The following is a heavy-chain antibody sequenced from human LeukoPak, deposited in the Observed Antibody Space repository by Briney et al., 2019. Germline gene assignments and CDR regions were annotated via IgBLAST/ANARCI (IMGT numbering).Heavy chain of an antibody. V-gene: IGHV1-69*04. Sequence: ASVKVSCKASGGTFSSYAISWVRQAPGQGLEWMGRIIPIFGIANYAQKFQGRVTITADKSTSTAYMELSSLRSEDTAVYYCARAYRDGDCYSGYFQHWGQGTLVTVSS. J-gene: IGHJ1*01. D-gene: IGHD2-21*02. CDR1: GGTFSSYA. CDR3: ARAYRDGDCYSGYFQH. CDR2: IIPIFGIA.